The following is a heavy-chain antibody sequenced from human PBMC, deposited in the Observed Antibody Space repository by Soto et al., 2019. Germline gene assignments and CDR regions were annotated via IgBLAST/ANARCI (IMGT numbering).Heavy chain of an antibody. D-gene: IGHD3-16*02. J-gene: IGHJ4*02. V-gene: IGHV2-70*01. CDR2: IDWDDDK. Sequence: SGPTLVNPTQTLTLTCTFSGFSLSTSGMCVSWIRQPPGKALEWLALIDWDDDKYYSTSLKTRLTISKDTSKNQVVLTMTNMDPVDTATYYCARILCLGELSLSGSSFVYWCQGILLT. CDR3: ARILCLGELSLSGSSFVY. CDR1: GFSLSTSGMC.